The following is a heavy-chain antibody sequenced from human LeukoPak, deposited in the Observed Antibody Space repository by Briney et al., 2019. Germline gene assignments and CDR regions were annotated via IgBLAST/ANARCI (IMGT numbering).Heavy chain of an antibody. CDR2: ISFDGSNK. CDR1: GFAFSSHA. J-gene: IGHJ4*02. V-gene: IGHV3-30-3*01. D-gene: IGHD5-12*01. Sequence: PGGSLRLSCAASGFAFSSHAMHWVRQAPGKGLEWVAVISFDGSNKYYADSVKGGFTISRDNSKNTLYLQMNSLRTEDTAVYYCASVGGYDPLFDYWGQGTLVTVSS. CDR3: ASVGGYDPLFDY.